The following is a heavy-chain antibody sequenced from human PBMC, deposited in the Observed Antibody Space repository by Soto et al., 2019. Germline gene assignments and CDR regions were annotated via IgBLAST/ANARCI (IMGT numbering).Heavy chain of an antibody. CDR3: ARDRVESGYPEYFQH. Sequence: HPGGSLRLSCAASGFTVSSNYMSWARQAPGKGLEWVSVIYSGGSTYYADSVKGRFTISRDNSKNTLYLQMNSLRAEDTAVYYCARDRVESGYPEYFQHWGQGTLVTV. V-gene: IGHV3-53*01. CDR1: GFTVSSNY. J-gene: IGHJ1*01. D-gene: IGHD3-22*01. CDR2: IYSGGST.